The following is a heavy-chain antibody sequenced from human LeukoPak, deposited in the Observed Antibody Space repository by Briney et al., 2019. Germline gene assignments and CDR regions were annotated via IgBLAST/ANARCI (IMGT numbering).Heavy chain of an antibody. V-gene: IGHV3-21*01. D-gene: IGHD4-17*01. CDR2: ISSSSCYI. Sequence: PGGSLRLSCAASGFTFITYSMNWVRQAPGKGLEWVSSISSSSCYIYYADSVKGRFTISRDNAKNSLYLQMNSLRAEDTAVYYCARDRYGDYNFDYWGQGTLVAVSS. CDR1: GFTFITYS. CDR3: ARDRYGDYNFDY. J-gene: IGHJ4*02.